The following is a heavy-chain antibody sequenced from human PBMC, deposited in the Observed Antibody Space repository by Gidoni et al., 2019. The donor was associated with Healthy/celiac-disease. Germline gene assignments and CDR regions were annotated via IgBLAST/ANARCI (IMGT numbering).Heavy chain of an antibody. CDR3: AKVQEQWLVPGIDY. CDR2: ISYDGSNK. Sequence: QVQLVESGGGVVQPGRSLRLSCAASGFTFSSDGMHWVRQAPGKGLEWVAVISYDGSNKYYADSVKGRFTISRDNSKNTLYLQMNSLRAEDTAVYYCAKVQEQWLVPGIDYWGQGTLVTVSS. D-gene: IGHD6-19*01. V-gene: IGHV3-30*18. CDR1: GFTFSSDG. J-gene: IGHJ4*02.